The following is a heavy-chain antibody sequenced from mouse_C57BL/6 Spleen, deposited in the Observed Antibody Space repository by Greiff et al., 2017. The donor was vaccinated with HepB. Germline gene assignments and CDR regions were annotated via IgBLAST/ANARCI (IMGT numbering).Heavy chain of an antibody. Sequence: EVQRVESGGGLVKPGGSLKLSCAASGFTFSSYTMSWVRQTPEKRLEWVATISGGGGNTYYPDSVKGRFTISRDNAKNTLYLQMSSLRSEDTALYYCARQYYYGSSHWYFDVWGTGTTVTVSS. CDR2: ISGGGGNT. CDR1: GFTFSSYT. CDR3: ARQYYYGSSHWYFDV. J-gene: IGHJ1*03. D-gene: IGHD1-1*01. V-gene: IGHV5-9*01.